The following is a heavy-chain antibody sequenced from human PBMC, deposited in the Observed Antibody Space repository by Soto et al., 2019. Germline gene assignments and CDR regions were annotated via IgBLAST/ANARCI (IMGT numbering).Heavy chain of an antibody. D-gene: IGHD3-10*01. CDR1: GVTFSSYA. CDR2: ISGSGGST. CDR3: AKARITMVRGGYYYGMDV. Sequence: HPGGSLRLSCAASGVTFSSYAMSWVRQAPGKGLEWVSAISGSGGSTYYADSVKGRFTISRDNSKNTLYLQMNSLRAEDTAVYYCAKARITMVRGGYYYGMDVWGQGTTVTVSS. V-gene: IGHV3-23*01. J-gene: IGHJ6*02.